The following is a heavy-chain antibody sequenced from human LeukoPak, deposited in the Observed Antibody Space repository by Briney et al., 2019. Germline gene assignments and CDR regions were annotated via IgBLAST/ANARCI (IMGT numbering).Heavy chain of an antibody. D-gene: IGHD6-13*01. CDR2: INPNSGGT. Sequence: ASVKVSCKASGYTFTGYYMHWVRQAPGQGLEWMGRINPNSGGTNYAQKFQGRVTMTRDTSISTACMELSRLRSDDTAVYYCARVPYSSSWYGFDYWGQGTLVTVSS. CDR1: GYTFTGYY. J-gene: IGHJ4*02. CDR3: ARVPYSSSWYGFDY. V-gene: IGHV1-2*06.